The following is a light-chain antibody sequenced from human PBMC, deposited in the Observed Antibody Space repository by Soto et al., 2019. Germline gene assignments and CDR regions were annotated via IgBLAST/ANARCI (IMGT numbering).Light chain of an antibody. Sequence: EIVLTQFPATLSLSPGERATLSCRASQTVRDNLGWYQQKPGQPPRLLIYGATTRATGIPARFSGSGSGTEFTLTISSLQSEDFAVYYCQQYNNWPLTFGGGTKVDIK. V-gene: IGKV3D-15*01. CDR2: GAT. CDR1: QTVRDN. CDR3: QQYNNWPLT. J-gene: IGKJ4*01.